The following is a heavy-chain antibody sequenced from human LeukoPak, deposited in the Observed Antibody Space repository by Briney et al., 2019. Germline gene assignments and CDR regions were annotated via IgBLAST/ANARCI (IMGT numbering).Heavy chain of an antibody. V-gene: IGHV3-21*06. Sequence: GGSLRLSCAASGFTFSKYAMTWVRQAPGKGLQWVSSISSSSSYIFYADSVKGRFTISRDNAKNSLYLQMNSLRAEDTAVYYCARGLSVGGVWGQGTLVSVSS. CDR1: GFTFSKYA. D-gene: IGHD2/OR15-2a*01. CDR2: ISSSSSYI. CDR3: ARGLSVGGV. J-gene: IGHJ4*02.